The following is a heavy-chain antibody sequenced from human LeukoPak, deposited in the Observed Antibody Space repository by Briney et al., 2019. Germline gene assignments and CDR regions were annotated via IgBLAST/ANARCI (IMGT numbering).Heavy chain of an antibody. V-gene: IGHV3-13*01. J-gene: IGHJ5*02. D-gene: IGHD3-16*01. CDR3: VRGGVWGLSSNWLEA. Sequence: GGSLRLSCAASGFTFGSHDMHWVRQAAGKGLEWVSGFIPAGDRYYAESVKGRFTISREDAKSSLYLQMNSLRVGDTAVYYCVRGGVWGLSSNWLEAWGQGVLVTVSS. CDR2: FIPAGDR. CDR1: GFTFGSHD.